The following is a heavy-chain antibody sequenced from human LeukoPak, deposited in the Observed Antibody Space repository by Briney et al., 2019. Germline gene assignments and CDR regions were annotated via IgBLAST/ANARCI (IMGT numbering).Heavy chain of an antibody. D-gene: IGHD5-18*01. V-gene: IGHV4-59*01. Sequence: SETLSLTCTVAGGSISSYYWSWIRQPPGKGLEWIGYIYYSGSTNYNPSLKSRVTISVDTSKNQFSLKLSSVTAADTAVYYCARVAPYSYAPDYGMDVWGQGTTVTVSS. J-gene: IGHJ6*02. CDR2: IYYSGST. CDR1: GGSISSYY. CDR3: ARVAPYSYAPDYGMDV.